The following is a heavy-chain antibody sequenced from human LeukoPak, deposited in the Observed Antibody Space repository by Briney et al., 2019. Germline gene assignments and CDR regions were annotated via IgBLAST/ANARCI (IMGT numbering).Heavy chain of an antibody. CDR2: TRYDGSNK. J-gene: IGHJ4*02. D-gene: IGHD3-10*01. V-gene: IGHV3-30*02. Sequence: PGGSLRLSCAASGFTFSSYGMHWVRQAPGKGLEWVAFTRYDGSNKYYADSVKGRFTISRDNSKNTLYLQMNSLRAEDTAVYYCAKDRGWYFDYWGQGTLVTVSS. CDR3: AKDRGWYFDY. CDR1: GFTFSSYG.